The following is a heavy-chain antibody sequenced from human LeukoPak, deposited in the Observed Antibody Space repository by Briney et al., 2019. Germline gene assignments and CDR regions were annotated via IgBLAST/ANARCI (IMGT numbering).Heavy chain of an antibody. D-gene: IGHD3-10*01. V-gene: IGHV3-33*08. CDR3: ARDHKYYGSGSYPDY. J-gene: IGHJ4*02. CDR1: GFSFSGYG. Sequence: GGSLRLSCAASGFSFSGYGMHWVRQAPGKGLEWVAVIWYGGTNKYYAESVKGRFTISRDNSKDTLYLQMNSLRAEDTAVYYCARDHKYYGSGSYPDYWGQGTLVTVSS. CDR2: IWYGGTNK.